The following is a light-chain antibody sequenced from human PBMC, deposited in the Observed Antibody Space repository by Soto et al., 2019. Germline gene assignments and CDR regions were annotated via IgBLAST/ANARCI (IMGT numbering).Light chain of an antibody. J-gene: IGKJ1*01. Sequence: ESVLTQSPGTLSLSPGERATLSCRASQSVSSNYLAWYQQKPGQAPRLLIYGASTSATGIPDRFSGSGSGTDFTLTISRLEPDDSAVYYCQQYGSSPTWTVGQGTKVEIK. V-gene: IGKV3-20*01. CDR2: GAS. CDR3: QQYGSSPTWT. CDR1: QSVSSNY.